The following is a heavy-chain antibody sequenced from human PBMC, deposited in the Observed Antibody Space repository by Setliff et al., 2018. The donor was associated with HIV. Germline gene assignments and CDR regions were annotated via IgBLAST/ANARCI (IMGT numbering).Heavy chain of an antibody. CDR2: VFPSGGT. Sequence: SETLSLTCTVSGDSIAASHWNWIRQASGRRLEWIGRVFPSGGTRYSPSYESRVTMSVNPPSRQFSLHLRSVTAEDTAIYYCASRVPTEYWGQGTLVTVSS. J-gene: IGHJ4*02. D-gene: IGHD3-10*01. CDR1: GDSIAASH. CDR3: ASRVPTEY. V-gene: IGHV4-4*07.